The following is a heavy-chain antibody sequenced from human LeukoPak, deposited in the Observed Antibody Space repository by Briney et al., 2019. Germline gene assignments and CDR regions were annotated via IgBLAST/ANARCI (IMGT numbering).Heavy chain of an antibody. CDR3: ARFWGSNY. CDR1: GGSISSSSYY. CDR2: IYYSGST. D-gene: IGHD7-27*01. Sequence: PSETLSLTCTVSGGSISSSSYYWGWIRQPPGKGLEWIGSIYYSGSTYYNPSLKSRVTISVDTSKNQFSLKLSSVTAADTAVYYCARFWGSNYWGQGTLVTVSS. J-gene: IGHJ4*02. V-gene: IGHV4-39*01.